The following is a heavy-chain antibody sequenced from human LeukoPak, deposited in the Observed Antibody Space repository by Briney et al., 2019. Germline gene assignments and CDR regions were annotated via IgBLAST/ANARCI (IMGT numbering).Heavy chain of an antibody. CDR3: ASLRYRGGTDY. V-gene: IGHV4-4*02. Sequence: KTSETLSLTCAVSGGSISSSNWWSWVRQPPGKGLEWIGEIYHSGSTNYNPSFKSRVTISVDKSKNQFSLKLSSVTAADTAVYYCASLRYRGGTDYWGQGTLVTVSS. CDR2: IYHSGST. D-gene: IGHD1-26*01. J-gene: IGHJ4*02. CDR1: GGSISSSNW.